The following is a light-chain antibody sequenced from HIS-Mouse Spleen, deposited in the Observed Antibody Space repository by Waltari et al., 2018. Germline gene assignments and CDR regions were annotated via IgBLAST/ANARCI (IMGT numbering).Light chain of an antibody. CDR3: YSTDSSGNHRV. J-gene: IGLJ2*01. Sequence: SYELTQPPSVSVSPGQTARNTCSGDALPKKYAYWYQEKSGQAPVLVIYEDCKRPSGIPERFSGSSSGTMATLTISGAQVEDEADYYCYSTDSSGNHRVFGGGTKLTVL. CDR2: EDC. V-gene: IGLV3-10*01. CDR1: ALPKKY.